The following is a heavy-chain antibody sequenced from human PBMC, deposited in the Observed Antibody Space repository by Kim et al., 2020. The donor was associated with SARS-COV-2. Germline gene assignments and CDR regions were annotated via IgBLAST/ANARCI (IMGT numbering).Heavy chain of an antibody. J-gene: IGHJ4*02. CDR1: GFTLTNNA. V-gene: IGHV3-23*01. D-gene: IGHD6-19*01. CDR2: IRAGAETT. Sequence: GGSLRLSCAASGFTLTNNAMSWVRQPLGRGLEWVSTIRAGAETTYYANSVNGRCTISRDSSTHTLYLQLDSLRADDTAIYYCAKDRGGSGWPVFDYWGQGTLVTVTS. CDR3: AKDRGGSGWPVFDY.